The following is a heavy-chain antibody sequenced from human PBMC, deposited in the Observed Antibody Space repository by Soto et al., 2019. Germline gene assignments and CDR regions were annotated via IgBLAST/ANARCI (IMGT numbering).Heavy chain of an antibody. V-gene: IGHV4-34*01. CDR3: ATRENYDYVWGSYRPPDY. CDR1: GGSFSGYY. CDR2: INHSGST. J-gene: IGHJ4*02. D-gene: IGHD3-16*02. Sequence: SETLSLTCAVYGGSFSGYYWSWIRQPPGKGLEWIGEINHSGSTNYNPSLKSRVTISVDTSKNHFSLKLSSVTAADTAVYYCATRENYDYVWGSYRPPDYWGQGTLVTVSS.